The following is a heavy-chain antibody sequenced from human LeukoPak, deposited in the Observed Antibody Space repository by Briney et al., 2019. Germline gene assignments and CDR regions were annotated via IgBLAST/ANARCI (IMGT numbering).Heavy chain of an antibody. CDR1: GYTFTSYA. Sequence: ASVNVSCMASGYTFTSYAMHWVRQAPGQRLEWMGWINAGNGNTKYSQKFQGRVTITRDTSASTAYMELRSLRSDDTAVYYCARAKGGTTSAFDIWGRGTMVTVSS. CDR2: INAGNGNT. J-gene: IGHJ3*02. D-gene: IGHD2/OR15-2a*01. CDR3: ARAKGGTTSAFDI. V-gene: IGHV1-3*01.